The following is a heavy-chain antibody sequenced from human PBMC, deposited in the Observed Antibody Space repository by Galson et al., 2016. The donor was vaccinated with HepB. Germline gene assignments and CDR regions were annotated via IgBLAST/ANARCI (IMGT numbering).Heavy chain of an antibody. V-gene: IGHV3-48*02. CDR1: GFYFSDYS. Sequence: SLRLSCAASGFYFSDYSMNWVRQAPGKGLEWLSYISANSDSTYNADSVKGRFTISRDNAKNSLYLQMNSLRDEDTAVYYCARGSNSRGKEYFDYWGQGTLVTVSS. CDR3: ARGSNSRGKEYFDY. J-gene: IGHJ4*02. D-gene: IGHD4-23*01. CDR2: ISANSDST.